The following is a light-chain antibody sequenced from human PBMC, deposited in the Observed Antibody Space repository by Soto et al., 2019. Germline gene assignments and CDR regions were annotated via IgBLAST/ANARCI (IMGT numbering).Light chain of an antibody. Sequence: EIVLTQSPATLSLSPGERATPPCRPSQSVSSYLAWYQQKPGQAPRLLIYDASNRATGIPARFSGSGSGTGFALSISSLEPEDFAVYYCQQRSNWPPYTFGQGTKLEIK. CDR1: QSVSSY. J-gene: IGKJ2*01. V-gene: IGKV3-11*01. CDR3: QQRSNWPPYT. CDR2: DAS.